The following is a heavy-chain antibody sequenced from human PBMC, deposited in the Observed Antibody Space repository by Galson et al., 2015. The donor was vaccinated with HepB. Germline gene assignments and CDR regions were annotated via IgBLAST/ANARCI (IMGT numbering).Heavy chain of an antibody. J-gene: IGHJ6*03. CDR3: ARTYGSGSYYYYYYYMDV. CDR2: IKQDGSEK. D-gene: IGHD3-10*01. V-gene: IGHV3-7*01. CDR1: GFTFSSYW. Sequence: SLRLSCAASGFTFSSYWMSWVRQAPGKGLEWVANIKQDGSEKYYVDSVKGRFTISRDNAKNSLYLQMNSLRAEDTAVYYCARTYGSGSYYYYYYYMDVWAKGPRSPSP.